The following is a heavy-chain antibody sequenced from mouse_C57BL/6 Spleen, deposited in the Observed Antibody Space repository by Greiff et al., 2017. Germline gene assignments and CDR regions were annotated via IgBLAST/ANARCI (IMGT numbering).Heavy chain of an antibody. Sequence: QVQLKESGAELARPGASVKMSCKASGYTFTSYTMHWVKQRPGQGLEWIGYINPSSGYTKYNQKFKDKATLTADKSSSTAYMQLSSLTSEDSAVYYCAREATVAQVDFDVWGTGTTVTVSS. J-gene: IGHJ1*03. CDR3: AREATVAQVDFDV. CDR2: INPSSGYT. CDR1: GYTFTSYT. D-gene: IGHD1-1*01. V-gene: IGHV1-4*01.